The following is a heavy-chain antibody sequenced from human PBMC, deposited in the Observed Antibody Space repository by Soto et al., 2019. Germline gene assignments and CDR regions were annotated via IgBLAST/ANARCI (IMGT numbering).Heavy chain of an antibody. CDR1: GGSISSSNW. V-gene: IGHV4-4*02. CDR3: ARDSSGWYVGYYYGMDV. J-gene: IGHJ6*02. Sequence: SETLSLTCAVSGGSISSSNWWSWVRQPPGRGLEWIGEIYHSGSTNYNPSLKSRVTISVDKSKNQFSLKLSSVTAAETAVYYCARDSSGWYVGYYYGMDVWGQGTTVTVSS. CDR2: IYHSGST. D-gene: IGHD6-19*01.